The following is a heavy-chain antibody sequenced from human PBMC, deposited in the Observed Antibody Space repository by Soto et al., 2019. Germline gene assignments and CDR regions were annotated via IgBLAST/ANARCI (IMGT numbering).Heavy chain of an antibody. V-gene: IGHV4-30-4*01. Sequence: PSETLSLTCIVSGDSISSGDYYWSWIRQPPGKGLEWIGYIYYSSTTYYNPPLKSRVTISVDKSKNHFSLELTSVTAADTAVYYCARDQVERGFGYWGQGTLVTVSS. J-gene: IGHJ4*02. CDR1: GDSISSGDYY. D-gene: IGHD1-26*01. CDR3: ARDQVERGFGY. CDR2: IYYSSTT.